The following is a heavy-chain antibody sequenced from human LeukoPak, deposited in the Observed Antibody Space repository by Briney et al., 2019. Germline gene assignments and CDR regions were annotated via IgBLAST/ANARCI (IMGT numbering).Heavy chain of an antibody. CDR3: ARLAGWFGELEGHYMDV. CDR1: GGSISSSNW. D-gene: IGHD3-10*01. Sequence: PSGTLSLTCAVSGGSISSSNWWSGVRQPPGKGLEWIGEIYHSGSTNYNPSLKSRVTISVDKSKNQFSLKLSSVTAADTAVYYCARLAGWFGELEGHYMDVWGKGTTVTISS. V-gene: IGHV4-4*02. J-gene: IGHJ6*03. CDR2: IYHSGST.